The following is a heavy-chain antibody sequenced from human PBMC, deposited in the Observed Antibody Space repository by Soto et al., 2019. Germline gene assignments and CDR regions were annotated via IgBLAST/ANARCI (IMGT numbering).Heavy chain of an antibody. J-gene: IGHJ6*03. CDR2: IYYSGST. CDR1: GGSISSSSYY. CDR3: ARHHRLGDYYYYMDV. V-gene: IGHV4-39*01. D-gene: IGHD7-27*01. Sequence: SETLSLTCTVSGGSISSSSYYWGWIRQPPGKGLEWIGSIYYSGSTYYNPSPKSRVTISVDTSKNQFSLKLNSVTAADTAVYYCARHHRLGDYYYYMDVWGKGTTVTVSS.